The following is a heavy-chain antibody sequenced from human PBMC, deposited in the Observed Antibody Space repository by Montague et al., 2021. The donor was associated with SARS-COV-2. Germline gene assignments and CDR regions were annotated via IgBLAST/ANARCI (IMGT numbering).Heavy chain of an antibody. CDR1: GGSISSGGYY. J-gene: IGHJ4*02. V-gene: IGHV4-31*03. CDR3: ARSESPSYSSSPFDY. Sequence: TLSLTCIVSGGSISSGGYYWSWIRQHPGKDLEWIGCIYYSGSTYYNPSLKSRLSISLDTSKNHFSLRLSSVTAADTAVYYCARSESPSYSSSPFDYGGQGTLVTGSS. D-gene: IGHD6-13*01. CDR2: IYYSGST.